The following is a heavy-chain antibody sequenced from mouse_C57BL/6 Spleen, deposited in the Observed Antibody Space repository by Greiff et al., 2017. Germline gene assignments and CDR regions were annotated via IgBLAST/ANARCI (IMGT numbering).Heavy chain of an antibody. J-gene: IGHJ1*01. CDR2: IRLKSDNYAT. Sequence: EVMLVESGGGLVQPGGSMKLSCVASGFTFSNYWMNWVRQSPEKGLEWVAQIRLKSDNYATHYAESVKGRFTISRDDSKSSVYLQMNNLKAEDTGMYYCNDGYYSWYFDVWSAGTTVTGSS. CDR1: GFTFSNYW. CDR3: NDGYYSWYFDV. V-gene: IGHV6-3*01. D-gene: IGHD2-3*01.